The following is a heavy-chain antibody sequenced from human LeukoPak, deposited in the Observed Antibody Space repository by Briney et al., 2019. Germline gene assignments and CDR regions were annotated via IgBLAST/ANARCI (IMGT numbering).Heavy chain of an antibody. V-gene: IGHV4-30-4*01. D-gene: IGHD3-10*01. CDR3: ASSSITMVRALSRDAFDI. J-gene: IGHJ3*02. CDR2: IYYSGST. Sequence: PSETLSLTCTVSGGSISSGDYYWSWIRQPPGKGLEWIGYIYYSGSTYYNPSLKSRVTISVDTSKNQFSLKLSSVTAADTAVYYCASSSITMVRALSRDAFDIWGQGTMVTVSS. CDR1: GGSISSGDYY.